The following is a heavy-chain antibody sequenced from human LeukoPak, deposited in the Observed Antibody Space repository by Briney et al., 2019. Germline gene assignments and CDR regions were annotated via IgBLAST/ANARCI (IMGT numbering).Heavy chain of an antibody. Sequence: GGSLRLSCAASGCTFSDYYMSWIRQAPGKGLEWVSYISSSGSTIYYADSVKGRFTISRDNAKNSPYLQMNSLRAEDTAVYYCARVDTAMDFDYWGQGTLVTVSS. CDR3: ARVDTAMDFDY. V-gene: IGHV3-11*04. CDR2: ISSSGSTI. CDR1: GCTFSDYY. D-gene: IGHD5-18*01. J-gene: IGHJ4*02.